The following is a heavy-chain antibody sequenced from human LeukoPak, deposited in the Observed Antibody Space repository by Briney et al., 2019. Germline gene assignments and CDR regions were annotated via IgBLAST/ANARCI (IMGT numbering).Heavy chain of an antibody. V-gene: IGHV3-53*01. Sequence: PGGSLRLSCAASGFTVSSNYMSWVRQAPGKGLEWVSVIYSGGSTYYADSVKGRFTISRDNSKNTLYLQMNSLRTEDTAVYYCARDTGGYLYFDYWGQGTLVTVSS. J-gene: IGHJ4*02. CDR1: GFTVSSNY. CDR3: ARDTGGYLYFDY. D-gene: IGHD6-25*01. CDR2: IYSGGST.